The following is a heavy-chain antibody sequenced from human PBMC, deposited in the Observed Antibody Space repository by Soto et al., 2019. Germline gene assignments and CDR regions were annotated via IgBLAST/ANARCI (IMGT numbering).Heavy chain of an antibody. CDR1: GGSISSGDYY. V-gene: IGHV4-30-4*01. D-gene: IGHD6-13*01. J-gene: IGHJ5*02. CDR3: ARERPDGSRLDP. CDR2: IYYSGST. Sequence: QVQLQESGPGLVKPSQTLSLTCTVSGGSISSGDYYWSWIRQPPGKGLEWIGYIYYSGSTYYNPSLTSRVXXXVXXSNTQSALTLSAVTAADTAVYSCARERPDGSRLDPWGQGTLVTVSS.